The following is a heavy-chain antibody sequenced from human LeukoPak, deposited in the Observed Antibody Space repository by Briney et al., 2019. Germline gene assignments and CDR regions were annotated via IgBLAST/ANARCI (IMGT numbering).Heavy chain of an antibody. CDR3: ARAAYDSSGYYSGAFDI. CDR2: INSSGSTI. Sequence: GGSLRLSCAASGFTFSSYEMNWVRQAPGKGLEWVSYINSSGSTIYYADSVKGRFTISRDNAQNSLYLQMNSLRAEDTALYYCARAAYDSSGYYSGAFDIWGQGTMVTVSS. CDR1: GFTFSSYE. D-gene: IGHD3-22*01. V-gene: IGHV3-48*03. J-gene: IGHJ3*02.